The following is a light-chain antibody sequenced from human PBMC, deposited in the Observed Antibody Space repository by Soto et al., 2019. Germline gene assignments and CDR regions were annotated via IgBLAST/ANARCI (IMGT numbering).Light chain of an antibody. CDR1: QSISSTY. Sequence: EIVLTQSPGTLSLSPGERATRSCRASQSISSTYLAWYRQKPGQAPRLLIYAASSRATGIPDRFSGSGSGTDFTLTISRLEPEDFAVYYCQQYYASSWTFGQGTRVEIK. CDR2: AAS. J-gene: IGKJ1*01. V-gene: IGKV3-20*01. CDR3: QQYYASSWT.